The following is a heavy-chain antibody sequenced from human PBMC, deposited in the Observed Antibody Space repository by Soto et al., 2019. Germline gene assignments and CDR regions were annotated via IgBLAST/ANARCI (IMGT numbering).Heavy chain of an antibody. J-gene: IGHJ4*02. CDR3: ARHYGGDIVATLHY. Sequence: QVQLVQSGAEVKKPGSSVKVSCKASGGTCSSYAISWVRQAPGQGLEWMGGIITIFGTADYAQKFQGRVTITEDESTRTAYMELSRLRSEDTAVYYCARHYGGDIVATLHYWGQGTLVTVSS. CDR1: GGTCSSYA. D-gene: IGHD5-12*01. CDR2: IITIFGTA. V-gene: IGHV1-69*01.